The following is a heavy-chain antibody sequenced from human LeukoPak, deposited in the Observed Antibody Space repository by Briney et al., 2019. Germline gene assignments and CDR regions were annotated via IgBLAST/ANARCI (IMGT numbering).Heavy chain of an antibody. J-gene: IGHJ4*02. Sequence: ASVKVSCKASGYTFTNYYMHWVRQAPGQGLEWLGVINTGGGTTSSAQKFQGRVTMTRDTSTRTVYMELSSLTSEDTAVYYCARDSGQFDYWGQGTLVTVSS. D-gene: IGHD5-12*01. CDR3: ARDSGQFDY. CDR1: GYTFTNYY. CDR2: INTGGGTT. V-gene: IGHV1-46*01.